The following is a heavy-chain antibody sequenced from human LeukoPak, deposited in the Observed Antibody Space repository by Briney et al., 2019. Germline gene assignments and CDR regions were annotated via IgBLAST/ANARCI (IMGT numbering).Heavy chain of an antibody. CDR3: ARGGYGSGSYLGY. Sequence: SETLSLTCTVSGGSISTYYWSWIRQPPGKGLEWIGFIYYGGSTNYNPSLKTRVTFSMDTSKNQFSLKLTSLTAADTAVYYCARGGYGSGSYLGYWGQGTLVTVSS. CDR2: IYYGGST. V-gene: IGHV4-59*01. CDR1: GGSISTYY. J-gene: IGHJ4*02. D-gene: IGHD3-10*01.